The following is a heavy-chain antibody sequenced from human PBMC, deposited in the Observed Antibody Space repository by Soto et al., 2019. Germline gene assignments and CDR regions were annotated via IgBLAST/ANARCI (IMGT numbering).Heavy chain of an antibody. V-gene: IGHV4-59*01. CDR2: IYYSGST. CDR1: VGSISSYY. J-gene: IGHJ3*02. CDR3: ARVWGGAFDI. Sequence: SETLSLTCSVSVGSISSYYWSWIRQPPGKGLEWIGYIYYSGSTNYNPSLKSRVTISVDTSKNQFSLKLSSVTAADTAVYYCARVWGGAFDIWGQGTMVTVSS. D-gene: IGHD3-10*01.